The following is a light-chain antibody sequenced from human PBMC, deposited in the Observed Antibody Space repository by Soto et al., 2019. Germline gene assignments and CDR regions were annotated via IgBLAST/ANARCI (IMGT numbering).Light chain of an antibody. J-gene: IGKJ4*01. CDR3: QQYNNWPPLT. CDR1: QSVSGN. Sequence: EIVMTQSPATLSLSPGERATLSCRASQSVSGNLAWYQQQPGQAPRLLIYGASTRATGIPARFSGSGSGTEFTLTISSLQSEDFAVYYCQQYNNWPPLTFGGGTKVEIK. CDR2: GAS. V-gene: IGKV3-15*01.